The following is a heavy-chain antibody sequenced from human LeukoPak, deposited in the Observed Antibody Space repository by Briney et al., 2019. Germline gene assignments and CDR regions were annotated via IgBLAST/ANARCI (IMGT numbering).Heavy chain of an antibody. D-gene: IGHD4-17*01. CDR3: ARGYGDYMVDY. J-gene: IGHJ4*02. CDR2: ISSSSSCI. V-gene: IGHV3-21*01. Sequence: PGGSLRLSCVVSGFTFSSYWMSWVRQAPGKGLEWVSSISSSSSCIYCADSVKGRFTISRDNAKNSLYLQMNSLRAEDTAVYYCARGYGDYMVDYWGQGTLVTVSS. CDR1: GFTFSSYW.